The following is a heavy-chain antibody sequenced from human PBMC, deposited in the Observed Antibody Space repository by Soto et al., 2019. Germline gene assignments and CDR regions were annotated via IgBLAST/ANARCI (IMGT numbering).Heavy chain of an antibody. D-gene: IGHD2-21*02. Sequence: QVQLVQSGAEVKKPGSSVKVSCKASGGTFSSYAISWVRQAPGQGLEWMGGIIPIFGTANYAQKFQGRVTITADESTSTAYMELSSLRSEDTAVYYCARDEDIVVVTAKFRHFQHWGQGTLVTVSS. CDR1: GGTFSSYA. J-gene: IGHJ1*01. V-gene: IGHV1-69*12. CDR2: IIPIFGTA. CDR3: ARDEDIVVVTAKFRHFQH.